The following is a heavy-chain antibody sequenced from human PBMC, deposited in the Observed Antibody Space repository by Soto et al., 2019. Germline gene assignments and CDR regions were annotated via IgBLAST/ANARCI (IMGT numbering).Heavy chain of an antibody. CDR2: INSFSGDT. Sequence: PSVKVSCKASGYTFTHYGIAWVRQAPGQGLEWMGWINSFSGDTNYPQKLQGRLTMTTDTSTNTVYMELRNLRSDDTAVYYCARDLHSGGKYWYFDIWGRGTLVTVSS. CDR1: GYTFTHYG. J-gene: IGHJ2*01. D-gene: IGHD2-15*01. V-gene: IGHV1-18*01. CDR3: ARDLHSGGKYWYFDI.